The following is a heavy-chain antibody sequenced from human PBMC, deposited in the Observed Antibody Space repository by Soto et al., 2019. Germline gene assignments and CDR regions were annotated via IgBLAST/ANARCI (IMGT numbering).Heavy chain of an antibody. D-gene: IGHD3-10*01. CDR3: ARDYGSGSYTPFDYYYGMDV. V-gene: IGHV3-21*01. CDR1: GFTFSSYS. J-gene: IGHJ6*02. CDR2: ISSSSSYI. Sequence: EVQLVESGGGLVKPGGSLRLSCAASGFTFSSYSMNWVRQAPGKGLEWVSSISSSSSYIYYADSVKGRFTISRDNAKNSLYLQMNSLRAEDTAVYYCARDYGSGSYTPFDYYYGMDVWGQGTTVTVSS.